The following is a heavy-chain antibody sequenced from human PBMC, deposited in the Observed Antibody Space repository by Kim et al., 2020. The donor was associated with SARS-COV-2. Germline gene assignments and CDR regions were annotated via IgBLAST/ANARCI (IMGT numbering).Heavy chain of an antibody. CDR3: ASTYYYGSGSPRGHDAFDI. J-gene: IGHJ3*02. D-gene: IGHD3-10*01. Sequence: RFTISRDNAKNSLYLQMNSLRAEDTTVYYCASTYYYGSGSPRGHDAFDIWGQGTMVTVSS. V-gene: IGHV3-11*06.